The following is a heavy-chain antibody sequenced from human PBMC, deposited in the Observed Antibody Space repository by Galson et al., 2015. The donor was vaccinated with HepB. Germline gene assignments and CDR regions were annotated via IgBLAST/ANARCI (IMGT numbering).Heavy chain of an antibody. V-gene: IGHV3-48*02. Sequence: SLRLSCAASGFTFSSYSMNWVRQAPGKGLEWVSYISSSSSTIYYANSVKGRFTISRDNAKNSLYLQMNSLRDEDTAVYYCARPPSNWGSEGVFDYWGQGTLVTVSS. D-gene: IGHD7-27*01. CDR2: ISSSSSTI. CDR3: ARPPSNWGSEGVFDY. CDR1: GFTFSSYS. J-gene: IGHJ4*02.